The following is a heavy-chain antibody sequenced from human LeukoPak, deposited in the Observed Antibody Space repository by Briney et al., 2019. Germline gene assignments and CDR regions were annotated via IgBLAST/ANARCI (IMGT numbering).Heavy chain of an antibody. Sequence: SETLSLTCTVSGGSISSSSYYWGWIRQPPGKGLEWIGYIYYSGSTNYNPSLKSRVTISVDTSKNQFSLKLSSVTAADTAVYYCARDLTGDFDYWGQGTLVTVSS. D-gene: IGHD1-14*01. V-gene: IGHV4-61*01. J-gene: IGHJ4*02. CDR1: GGSISSSSYY. CDR2: IYYSGST. CDR3: ARDLTGDFDY.